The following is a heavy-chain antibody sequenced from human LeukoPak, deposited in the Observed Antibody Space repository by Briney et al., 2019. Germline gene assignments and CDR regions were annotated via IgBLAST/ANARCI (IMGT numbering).Heavy chain of an antibody. CDR2: INPNSGGT. CDR1: GYTFTAYF. CDR3: ARGGTEASSGDY. V-gene: IGHV1-2*06. Sequence: ASVKVSCKASGYTFTAYFMHWVRQAPGQGLEWMGRINPNSGGTNYAQEFQGRVTMTRDTSITTAYMDLSRLTYDDTAVYYCARGGTEASSGDYWGQGTLVTVSS. D-gene: IGHD3-10*01. J-gene: IGHJ4*02.